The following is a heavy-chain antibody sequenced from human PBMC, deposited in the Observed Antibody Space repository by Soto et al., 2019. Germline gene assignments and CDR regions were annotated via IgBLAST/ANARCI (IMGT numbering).Heavy chain of an antibody. CDR3: ARPGGDFWSGYWSNWFDP. D-gene: IGHD3-3*01. V-gene: IGHV4-39*01. CDR1: GGSISSSSYY. J-gene: IGHJ5*02. CDR2: IYYSGST. Sequence: QLQLQESGPGLVKPSETLSLTCTVSGGSISSSSYYWGWIRQPPGKGLEWIGSIYYSGSTYYNPSLKSRVTISVDTSKNQFSLKLSSVTAADTAVYYCARPGGDFWSGYWSNWFDPWGQGTLVTVSS.